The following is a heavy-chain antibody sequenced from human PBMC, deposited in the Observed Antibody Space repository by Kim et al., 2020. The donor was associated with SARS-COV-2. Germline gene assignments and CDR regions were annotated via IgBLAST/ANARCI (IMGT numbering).Heavy chain of an antibody. Sequence: GGSLRLSCAASGYTFSSYAMTWVRQAPGKGLEWVSAVSAAGLRTYYADSLKGRFTISRDNSKNTVNLQMNSLRPEDSAVYYCAKGQSGTRQERYSGYWG. J-gene: IGHJ4*01. V-gene: IGHV3-23*01. CDR2: VSAAGLRT. CDR3: AKGQSGTRQERYSGY. CDR1: GYTFSSYA. D-gene: IGHD1-26*01.